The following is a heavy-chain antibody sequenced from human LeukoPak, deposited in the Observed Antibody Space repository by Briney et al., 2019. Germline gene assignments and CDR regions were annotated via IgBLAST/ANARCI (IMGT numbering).Heavy chain of an antibody. D-gene: IGHD3-9*01. CDR3: ARGYDILTGYHY. CDR1: GYTFTSYA. Sequence: ASVRVSCKASGYTFTSYAMHWVRQAPGQRLEWMGWINAGNGNTKYSQKFQGRVTITRDTSASTAYMELSSLRSEDTAVYYCARGYDILTGYHYWGQGTLVTVSS. J-gene: IGHJ4*02. CDR2: INAGNGNT. V-gene: IGHV1-3*01.